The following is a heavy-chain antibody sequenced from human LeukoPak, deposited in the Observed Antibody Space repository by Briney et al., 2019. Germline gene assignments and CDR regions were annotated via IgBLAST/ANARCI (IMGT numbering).Heavy chain of an antibody. Sequence: QPGGSLRLSCAASGFTFSSYWMHWVRQAPGKGLVWVSRINSDGSSTSYADSVKGRFTISRDNAKNTLYLQMNSLRAEDTAVYYCASGEYGDFTAGKDYWGQGTLVTVSS. V-gene: IGHV3-74*01. CDR2: INSDGSST. CDR1: GFTFSSYW. J-gene: IGHJ4*02. CDR3: ASGEYGDFTAGKDY. D-gene: IGHD4-17*01.